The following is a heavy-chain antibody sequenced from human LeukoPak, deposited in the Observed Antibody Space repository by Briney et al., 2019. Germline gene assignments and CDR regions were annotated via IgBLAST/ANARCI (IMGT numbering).Heavy chain of an antibody. CDR1: GGSISSYY. V-gene: IGHV4-59*01. CDR3: ARDIASNWFDP. D-gene: IGHD6-13*01. J-gene: IGHJ5*02. Sequence: SETLSLTCTVSGGSISSYYWSWIRQPPGKGLEWIGYIYYSGSTNYNPSLKSRVTISVDTSKNQFSLKLSSVTAADTAVYYCARDIASNWFDPWGQGTLVTVSS. CDR2: IYYSGST.